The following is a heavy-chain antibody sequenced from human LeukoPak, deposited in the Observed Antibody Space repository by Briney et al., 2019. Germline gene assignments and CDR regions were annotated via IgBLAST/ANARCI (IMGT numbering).Heavy chain of an antibody. CDR3: VVVVEPPDSDGFDV. J-gene: IGHJ3*01. CDR2: INADGSTA. V-gene: IGHV3-74*01. CDR1: GFTFGNSW. Sequence: PGGSLRLSCAASGFTFGNSWVHWVRHAPGKGLVWVSLINADGSTATYADSVKGRFTISRDNARNTLSLQMNSLTIEDTAVYYCVVVVEPPDSDGFDVWGQGTVITVSS. D-gene: IGHD1-14*01.